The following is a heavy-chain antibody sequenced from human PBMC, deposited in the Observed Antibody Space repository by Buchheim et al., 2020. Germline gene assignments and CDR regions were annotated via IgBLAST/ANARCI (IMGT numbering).Heavy chain of an antibody. CDR1: GFTFSNYW. CDR3: ARLLGSTSLFAY. D-gene: IGHD2-15*01. Sequence: EVQLVQSGGDLVQPGGSLRLSCAASGFTFSNYWMTWVRQAPGKGLEWVASIKPDGSEKLYVDSVKGRFTIFRDNAKSSVFLQMDSLRAEDTAVYYCARLLGSTSLFAYWGQGNL. V-gene: IGHV3-7*01. J-gene: IGHJ4*02. CDR2: IKPDGSEK.